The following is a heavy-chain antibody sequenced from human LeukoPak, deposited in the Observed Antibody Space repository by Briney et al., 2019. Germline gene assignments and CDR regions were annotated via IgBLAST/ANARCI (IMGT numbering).Heavy chain of an antibody. CDR1: GGSISSSNW. Sequence: SETLSLTCAVSGGSISSSNWWSWLRQPPGKGLQWIGEIYHSGNTNYDPSLRSRVSISVDKSKNQFSLKLSSVTAADTAVYYCARVWAYGMDVWGQGTTVTVSS. V-gene: IGHV4-4*02. CDR3: ARVWAYGMDV. J-gene: IGHJ6*02. D-gene: IGHD3-16*01. CDR2: IYHSGNT.